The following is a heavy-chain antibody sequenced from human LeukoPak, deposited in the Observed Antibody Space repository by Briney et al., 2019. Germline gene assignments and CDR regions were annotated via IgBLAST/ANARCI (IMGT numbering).Heavy chain of an antibody. D-gene: IGHD3-10*01. V-gene: IGHV4-34*01. CDR1: GGSFSGYY. Sequence: PSETLSLTCAVYGGSFSGYYWSWIRQPPGKGLEWIGEINHRGSTNYNPSLKSRVTISVGTSKNQFSLKLSSVTAADTAVYYCARGRITMVRGVIGLWFDPWGQGTLVTVSS. CDR3: ARGRITMVRGVIGLWFDP. J-gene: IGHJ5*02. CDR2: INHRGST.